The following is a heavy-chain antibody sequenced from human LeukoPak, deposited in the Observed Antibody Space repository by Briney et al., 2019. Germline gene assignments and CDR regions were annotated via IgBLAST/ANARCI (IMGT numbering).Heavy chain of an antibody. V-gene: IGHV3-9*01. Sequence: GGSLRLSCAASGFTFDDYAMHWVRQAPGKGLEWVSGISWNSGSIGYADSVKGRFTISRDNAKNSLYLQMNSLRAEDTALYHCAKDGYSYGGRWFDPWGQGTLVTVSS. CDR1: GFTFDDYA. CDR3: AKDGYSYGGRWFDP. CDR2: ISWNSGSI. J-gene: IGHJ5*02. D-gene: IGHD5-18*01.